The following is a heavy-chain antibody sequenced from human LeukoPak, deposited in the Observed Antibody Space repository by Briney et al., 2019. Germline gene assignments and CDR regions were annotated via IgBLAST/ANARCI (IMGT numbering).Heavy chain of an antibody. CDR3: ARHYGP. V-gene: IGHV4-59*01. Sequence: PSETLSLTCTVSGGSISNYYWSWIRQPPGKGLEWIGYIYYSGSTNYNPSLKTRVTISVDTSKNQFSLKLSSVTAADTAVYYCARHYGPWGQGTLVTVSS. D-gene: IGHD3-16*01. CDR2: IYYSGST. CDR1: GGSISNYY. J-gene: IGHJ5*02.